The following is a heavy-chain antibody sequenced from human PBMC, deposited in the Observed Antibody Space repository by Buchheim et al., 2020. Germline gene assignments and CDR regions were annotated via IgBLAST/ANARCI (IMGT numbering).Heavy chain of an antibody. CDR3: AKVQSEGQWVPFDY. J-gene: IGHJ4*02. CDR1: RFTFSSYA. Sequence: EMQLLESGGGLVQPGGSLRLSCAASRFTFSSYAMSWVRQASGKGLEWVSAISGSGGSTYYADSVKGWLPISRENSKKTLYLQMNSLRAEDTAVYYCAKVQSEGQWVPFDYWGQGTL. V-gene: IGHV3-23*01. CDR2: ISGSGGST. D-gene: IGHD6-19*01.